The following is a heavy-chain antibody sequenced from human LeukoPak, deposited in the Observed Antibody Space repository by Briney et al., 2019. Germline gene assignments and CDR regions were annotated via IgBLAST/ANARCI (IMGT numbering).Heavy chain of an antibody. CDR2: INSDGSST. Sequence: GGSLRLSCAASGFTFSSYWVHWVRQAPGRGLVWVSPINSDGSSTSYADSVKGRFTISRDNAKNTLSLQMNSLRAEDTAVYYCARVGGSNAFDIWGQGTMVIVSS. CDR1: GFTFSSYW. CDR3: ARVGGSNAFDI. J-gene: IGHJ3*02. D-gene: IGHD1-26*01. V-gene: IGHV3-74*01.